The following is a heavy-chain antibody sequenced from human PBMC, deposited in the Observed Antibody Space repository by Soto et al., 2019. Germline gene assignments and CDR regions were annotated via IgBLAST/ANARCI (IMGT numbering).Heavy chain of an antibody. CDR1: GYRFTSHG. J-gene: IGHJ6*04. V-gene: IGHV1-18*01. D-gene: IGHD3-10*01. CDR3: ARDNGFGESDV. CDR2: ISAYNGHT. Sequence: QGQLVQSGAEVKKPGASVKVYCKASGYRFTSHGITWVRQAPGQGLEWMGWISAYNGHTNYAQKLQGRVTTTTDTPTSTAYMELRSRRSDDTAVYYCARDNGFGESDVWGKGTTVTVPS.